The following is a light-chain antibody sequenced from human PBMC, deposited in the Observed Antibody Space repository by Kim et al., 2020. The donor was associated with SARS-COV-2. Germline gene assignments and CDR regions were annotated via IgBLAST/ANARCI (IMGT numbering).Light chain of an antibody. CDR1: SGSIAANY. Sequence: NFMLTQPHSVSESPGKTVTISCTRSSGSIAANYVQWYQQRPGSAPTILMYEDNRRPSGVPNRFSGSIRISSNSASLTISGLRAEDEADYYCQSYDSNNHVVFGGGTQLTVL. V-gene: IGLV6-57*04. CDR3: QSYDSNNHVV. CDR2: EDN. J-gene: IGLJ2*01.